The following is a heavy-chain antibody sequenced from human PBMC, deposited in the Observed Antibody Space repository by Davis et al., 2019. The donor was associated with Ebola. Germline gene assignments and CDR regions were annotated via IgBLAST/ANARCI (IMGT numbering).Heavy chain of an antibody. D-gene: IGHD2-2*01. CDR2: ISSSSSYI. J-gene: IGHJ4*02. V-gene: IGHV3-21*01. Sequence: GESLQISCAASGFTFSSYSMNWVRQAPGKGLEWVSSISSSSSYIYYADSVKGRFTISRDNAKKSLYLQMNSLRAEDTAVYYCARRYCSSTTCNPFDFWGQGTLVTVSS. CDR1: GFTFSSYS. CDR3: ARRYCSSTTCNPFDF.